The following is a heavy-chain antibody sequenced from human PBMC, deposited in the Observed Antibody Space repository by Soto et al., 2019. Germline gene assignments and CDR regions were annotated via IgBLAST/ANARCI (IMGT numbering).Heavy chain of an antibody. Sequence: QVQLVESGGGVVQPGRSLRLSCAASGFTFSSYGMHWVRQAPGKGLEWVAVISYDGSYKYYADSVKGRFTISRDNSKNTLYLQMNSLRAEDTAGYYCAKWNGGFDYWGQGTLVTVSS. CDR3: AKWNGGFDY. CDR2: ISYDGSYK. CDR1: GFTFSSYG. V-gene: IGHV3-30*18. D-gene: IGHD3-16*01. J-gene: IGHJ4*02.